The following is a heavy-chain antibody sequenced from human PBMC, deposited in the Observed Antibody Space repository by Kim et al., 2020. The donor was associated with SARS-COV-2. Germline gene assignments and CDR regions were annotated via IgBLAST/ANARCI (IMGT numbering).Heavy chain of an antibody. CDR3: AKDYSGYDWGFDY. CDR2: ISWDGGST. Sequence: GGSLRLSCAASGFTFDDYTMHGVRQAPGKGLEWVSLISWDGGSTYYADSVKGRFTISRDNSKNSLYLQMNSLRTEDTALYYCAKDYSGYDWGFDYWGQGTLVTVSS. CDR1: GFTFDDYT. V-gene: IGHV3-43*01. J-gene: IGHJ4*02. D-gene: IGHD5-12*01.